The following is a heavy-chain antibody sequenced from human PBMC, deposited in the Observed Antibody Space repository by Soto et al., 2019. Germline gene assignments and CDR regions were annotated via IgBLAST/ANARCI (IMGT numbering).Heavy chain of an antibody. CDR1: SGSISSGAYF. D-gene: IGHD3-22*01. Sequence: SETLSLTCTVSSGSISSGAYFLGCILQQPGKGLEWIGSIYYSGSTYYNPSLKSRVTISVDTSKNQFSLKLSSVTAADTAVYYCARPRRINYYDSSGPHAFDIWGQGTMVT. J-gene: IGHJ3*02. CDR2: IYYSGST. V-gene: IGHV4-39*01. CDR3: ARPRRINYYDSSGPHAFDI.